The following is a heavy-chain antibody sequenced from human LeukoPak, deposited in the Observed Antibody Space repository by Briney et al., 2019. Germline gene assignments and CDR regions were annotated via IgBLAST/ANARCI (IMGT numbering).Heavy chain of an antibody. CDR1: GYSISSGYY. J-gene: IGHJ5*02. CDR3: ARRNYDSRGRGGWFDP. CDR2: IYHSGST. D-gene: IGHD3-22*01. V-gene: IGHV4-38-2*02. Sequence: SETLSLTCTVSGYSISSGYYWGWIRQPPGKGLEWIGSIYHSGSTYYNPSLKSRVTISVDTSKNQFSLKLSSVTAADTAVYYCARRNYDSRGRGGWFDPWGQGTLVTVSS.